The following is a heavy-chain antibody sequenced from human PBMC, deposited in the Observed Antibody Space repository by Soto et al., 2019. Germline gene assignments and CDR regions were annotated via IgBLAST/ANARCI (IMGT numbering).Heavy chain of an antibody. CDR2: IYYSGST. Sequence: PSETLSLTCTASGGSISSYYWSWIRQPPGKGLEWIGYIYYSGSTNYNPSLKSRVTISVDASKNQFSLKLSSVTAADTAVYYCARELYRYDSSGYYSWPLGYWGQGTLVTVSS. V-gene: IGHV4-59*01. CDR1: GGSISSYY. J-gene: IGHJ4*02. D-gene: IGHD3-22*01. CDR3: ARELYRYDSSGYYSWPLGY.